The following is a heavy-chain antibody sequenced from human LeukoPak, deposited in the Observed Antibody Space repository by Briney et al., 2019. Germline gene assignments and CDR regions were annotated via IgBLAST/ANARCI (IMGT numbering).Heavy chain of an antibody. J-gene: IGHJ5*02. CDR2: INSDGSST. D-gene: IGHD6-19*01. V-gene: IGHV3-74*01. Sequence: GGSLRLSCAASGFTFSSYWMHWVRQAPGKGLVWVSRINSDGSSTSYADSVKGRFTISRDNAKNTLYLQMNSLRAEDTAVYYCARQKSSGWYGLNWFDPWGQGTLVTVSS. CDR1: GFTFSSYW. CDR3: ARQKSSGWYGLNWFDP.